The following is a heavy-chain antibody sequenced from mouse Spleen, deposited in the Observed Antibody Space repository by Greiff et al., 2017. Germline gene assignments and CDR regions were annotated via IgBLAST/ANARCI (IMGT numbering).Heavy chain of an antibody. CDR1: GFTFSSYY. J-gene: IGHJ3*01. CDR2: ISSGGGST. Sequence: EVKVEESGGGLVKLGGSLKLSCAASGFTFSSYYMSWVRQTPEKRLEWVATISSGGGSTYYPDSVKGRFTISRDNAKNTLYLQMSSLNSEDTAVYYCARNPYDYDSWFAYWGQGTLVTVSA. D-gene: IGHD2-4*01. V-gene: IGHV5-9*04. CDR3: ARNPYDYDSWFAY.